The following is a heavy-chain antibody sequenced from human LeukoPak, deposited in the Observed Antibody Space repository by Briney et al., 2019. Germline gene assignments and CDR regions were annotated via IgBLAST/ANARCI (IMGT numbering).Heavy chain of an antibody. D-gene: IGHD5-12*01. CDR3: TREHIVTTNPFDY. CDR1: GFTFNSYS. Sequence: GGSLRLSCAASGFTFNSYSIHWVRQAPGKGLEWVAFILNDGSDKSYADSGKGRFTISRDNSKNTVYLQMNSLRAEDTAVYYCTREHIVTTNPFDYWGQGTLVTVSS. V-gene: IGHV3-30-3*01. CDR2: ILNDGSDK. J-gene: IGHJ4*02.